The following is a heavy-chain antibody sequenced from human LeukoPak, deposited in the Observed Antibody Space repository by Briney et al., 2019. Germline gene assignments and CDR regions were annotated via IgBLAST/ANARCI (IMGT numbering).Heavy chain of an antibody. Sequence: SETLSLTCTVSGGSISSYYWSWIRQPPGKGLEWIGYIYYSGSTKYNPSLKSRVTISVDTSKNQFSLKLSSVTAADTAVYYCARQLTMIVYAFDIWGQGTMVTVSS. CDR1: GGSISSYY. J-gene: IGHJ3*02. V-gene: IGHV4-59*08. CDR3: ARQLTMIVYAFDI. D-gene: IGHD3-22*01. CDR2: IYYSGST.